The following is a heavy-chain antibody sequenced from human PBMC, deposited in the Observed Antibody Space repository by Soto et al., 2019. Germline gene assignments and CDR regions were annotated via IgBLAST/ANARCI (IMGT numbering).Heavy chain of an antibody. CDR1: GYTFTSYD. Sequence: ASVKVSCKASGYTFTSYDINWVRQATGQGLEWMGWMNPNSGNTGYAQKFQGRVTMTRNTSISTAYMELSSLRSEDTAVYYCAIPPTNYRDSYYYYYYGMDVWGQGTTVTVSS. V-gene: IGHV1-8*01. CDR2: MNPNSGNT. D-gene: IGHD4-17*01. CDR3: AIPPTNYRDSYYYYYYGMDV. J-gene: IGHJ6*02.